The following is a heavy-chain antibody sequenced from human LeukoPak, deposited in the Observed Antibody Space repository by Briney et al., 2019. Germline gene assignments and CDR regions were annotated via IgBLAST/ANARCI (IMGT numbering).Heavy chain of an antibody. CDR3: VKDLSGTYSFDY. CDR2: IGGDGRNT. Sequence: GGSLRLSCSASGFTLSRSTMHWVRQAPGKGLDYVSAIGGDGRNTYYADSVKGRFTISRDNSKNTLFLQMSSLRAEDTAVYYCVKDLSGTYSFDYWGQGTLVTVSS. D-gene: IGHD1-26*01. V-gene: IGHV3-64D*06. J-gene: IGHJ4*02. CDR1: GFTLSRST.